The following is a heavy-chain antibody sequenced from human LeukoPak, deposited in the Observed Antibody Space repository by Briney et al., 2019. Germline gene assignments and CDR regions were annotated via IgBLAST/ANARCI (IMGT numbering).Heavy chain of an antibody. CDR1: GFTFSSYW. CDR3: ARVKGMGFLRGFDY. CDR2: INTDGSST. V-gene: IGHV3-74*01. Sequence: QTGGSLRLSCAASGFTFSSYWMHWVRQAPGKGLVWVSRINTDGSSTSYADSVKGRFTISRDNAKNTLYLQMNSLRAEDTAVYYCARVKGMGFLRGFDYWGQGTLVTVSS. J-gene: IGHJ4*02. D-gene: IGHD3-3*01.